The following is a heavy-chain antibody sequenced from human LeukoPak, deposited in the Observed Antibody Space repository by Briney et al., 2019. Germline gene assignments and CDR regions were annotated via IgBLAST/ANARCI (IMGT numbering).Heavy chain of an antibody. V-gene: IGHV4-4*07. D-gene: IGHD3-10*01. CDR3: ARDVVHGSGTYSYDS. CDR2: IYTSGNT. CDR1: GDSISSYY. Sequence: PSETLSLTCSVSGDSISSYYWTWIRQPAGKGLEWIGRIYTSGNTNYNPSLKSRVSMSVDTSKKQFSLKLTSVTGADTAVYYCARDVVHGSGTYSYDSWGPGTLVTVSS. J-gene: IGHJ4*02.